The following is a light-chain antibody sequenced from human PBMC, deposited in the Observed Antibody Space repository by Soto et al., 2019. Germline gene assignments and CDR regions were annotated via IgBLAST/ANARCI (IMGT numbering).Light chain of an antibody. CDR2: GAS. V-gene: IGKV3-20*01. CDR3: QQYGSYPLT. CDR1: QAVTSKF. J-gene: IGKJ4*01. Sequence: EIVLTQSPGTLSLSPVDEATLSCKASQAVTSKFLAWYQQKPGQPPRLLILGASTRATGIADRFSGSGSGTDFTLTVSRLEPEDFAVYFCQQYGSYPLTFGGGTKVDI.